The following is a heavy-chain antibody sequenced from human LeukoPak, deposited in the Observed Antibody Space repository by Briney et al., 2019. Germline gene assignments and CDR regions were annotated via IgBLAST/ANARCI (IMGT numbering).Heavy chain of an antibody. CDR3: AGTLYSGYGLGSLGAFDI. CDR1: GFTFSSYA. Sequence: GGSLRLSCAASGFTFSSYAMHWVRQAPGKGLEWVAFIRYDGSNKYYADSVKGRFTISRDNSKNTLYLQMNSLRAEDTAVYYCAGTLYSGYGLGSLGAFDIWGQGTMVTVSS. J-gene: IGHJ3*02. V-gene: IGHV3-30*02. CDR2: IRYDGSNK. D-gene: IGHD5-12*01.